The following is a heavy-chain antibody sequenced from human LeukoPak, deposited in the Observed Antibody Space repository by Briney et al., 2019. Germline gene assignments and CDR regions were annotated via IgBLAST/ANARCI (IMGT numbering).Heavy chain of an antibody. D-gene: IGHD3-10*01. CDR1: GFTFSSHA. CDR3: AKVRLLWFGELLSRGLDTFDI. Sequence: GGSLRLSCAASGFTFSSHAMTWVRQAPGKGLEWVSGISGSGGSTYYADSVKGRFTISRDNSKNTLYLQVNSLRAGDTAVYYCAKVRLLWFGELLSRGLDTFDIWGPGTMVTVSS. V-gene: IGHV3-23*01. J-gene: IGHJ3*02. CDR2: ISGSGGST.